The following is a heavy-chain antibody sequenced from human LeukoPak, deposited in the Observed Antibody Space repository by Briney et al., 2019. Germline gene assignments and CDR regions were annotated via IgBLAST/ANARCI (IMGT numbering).Heavy chain of an antibody. CDR3: ARASQGLWFRYWFDP. J-gene: IGHJ5*02. CDR1: GGSFSGYY. Sequence: PSETLSLTCAVYGGSFSGYYWRWIRQPPGKGLEWIGEINHSGSTNYNPSLKSRVTISVDTSKNQFSLKLSSVTAADTAVYYCARASQGLWFRYWFDPWGQGTLVTVSS. V-gene: IGHV4-34*01. CDR2: INHSGST. D-gene: IGHD3-10*01.